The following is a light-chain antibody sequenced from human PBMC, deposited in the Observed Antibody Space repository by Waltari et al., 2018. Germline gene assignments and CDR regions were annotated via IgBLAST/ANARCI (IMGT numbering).Light chain of an antibody. V-gene: IGLV7-46*01. CDR3: LLWYSGARWV. Sequence: QAVVTQEPPPTVPPGETVTPTCAASPAPVSTGQYPYWFQQKPCQFPRTPIYDTINKHSWRPARFSGSLLGGKAALTLSGAQPEDEAEYYCLLWYSGARWVFGGGTKLSVL. CDR2: DTI. CDR1: PAPVSTGQY. J-gene: IGLJ3*02.